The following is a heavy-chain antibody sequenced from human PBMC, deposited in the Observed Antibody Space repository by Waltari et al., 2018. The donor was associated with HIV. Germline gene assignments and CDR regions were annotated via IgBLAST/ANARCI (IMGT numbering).Heavy chain of an antibody. Sequence: QVQLQQWGAGLLKPSETLSLTCAVYGGSFSGYYCSWIRQPTGKGLEWIGEIDRRGSSSNTPALRSGVAVAVETSSRQFSLKLSSLTAAGTAVYYCASLRNTVTSRNAFDIWGQGKMVTVSS. CDR1: GGSFSGYY. V-gene: IGHV4-34*01. CDR2: IDRRGSS. CDR3: ASLRNTVTSRNAFDI. J-gene: IGHJ3*02. D-gene: IGHD4-17*01.